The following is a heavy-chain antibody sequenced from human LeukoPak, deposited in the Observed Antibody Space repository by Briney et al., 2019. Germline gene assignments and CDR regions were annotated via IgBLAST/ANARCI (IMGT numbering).Heavy chain of an antibody. CDR1: GFTFSSYN. J-gene: IGHJ4*02. Sequence: HPGGSLRLSCAASGFTFSSYNMNWVRQAPGKGLEWVSYISSSGSTIYYADSVKGRFTISRDNAKNSLCLQMHSLRDEDTAVYYCAGGPTSSDYFDYWGQGTLVTVSS. D-gene: IGHD2-2*01. V-gene: IGHV3-48*02. CDR2: ISSSGSTI. CDR3: AGGPTSSDYFDY.